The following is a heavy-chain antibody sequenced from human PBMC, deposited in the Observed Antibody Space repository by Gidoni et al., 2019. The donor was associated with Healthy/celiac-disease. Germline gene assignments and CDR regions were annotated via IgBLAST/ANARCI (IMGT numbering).Heavy chain of an antibody. CDR2: ISWNSGSI. CDR3: AKDSLSGWYNPYYYYGMDV. V-gene: IGHV3-9*01. J-gene: IGHJ6*02. Sequence: EVQLVESGGGLVQPGRSLRLSCAASGFTFDDYAMHWVRQAPGKGLEWVSGISWNSGSIGYADSVKGRFTISRDNAKNALYLQMNSLRAEDTALYYCAKDSLSGWYNPYYYYGMDVWGQGTTVTVSS. D-gene: IGHD6-19*01. CDR1: GFTFDDYA.